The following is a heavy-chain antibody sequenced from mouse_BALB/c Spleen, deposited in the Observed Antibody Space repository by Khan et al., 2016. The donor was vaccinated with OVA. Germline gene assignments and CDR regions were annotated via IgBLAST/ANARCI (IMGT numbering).Heavy chain of an antibody. D-gene: IGHD3-3*01. Sequence: EVKLLESGPGLVKPSQSLSLTCTATGYSITSDYAWNWIRQFPGNKLEWMGYIHCSGSTSNSPSLKSRISITRDTSKNQFFLHLNSVTSEDTATYYCARGRAYWGQGTLVTVSA. CDR3: ARGRAY. V-gene: IGHV3-2*02. CDR1: GYSITSDYA. J-gene: IGHJ3*01. CDR2: IHCSGST.